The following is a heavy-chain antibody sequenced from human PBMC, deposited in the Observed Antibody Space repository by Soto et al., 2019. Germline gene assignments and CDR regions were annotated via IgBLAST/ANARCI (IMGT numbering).Heavy chain of an antibody. CDR1: GYTFTSYG. CDR3: ARAEEYCSSTSCSTGYYYYYGMDV. Sequence: ASVKVSCKASGYTFTSYGISWVRQAPGQGLEWMGWISAYNGNTNYAQKLQGRVTMTTDTSTSTAYMELRSLRSDDTAVYYCARAEEYCSSTSCSTGYYYYYGMDVWAKGPRSPSP. D-gene: IGHD2-2*01. J-gene: IGHJ6*02. V-gene: IGHV1-18*01. CDR2: ISAYNGNT.